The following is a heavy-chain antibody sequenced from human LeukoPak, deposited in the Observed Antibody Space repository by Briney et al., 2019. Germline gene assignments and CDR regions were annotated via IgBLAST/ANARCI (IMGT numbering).Heavy chain of an antibody. Sequence: PGTSLRLSCVVSGISFNGYSMNWVRQAPGKGLAWVASISHDESNKYYADSVKGRFTISRDNSENTLYLQMNSLRAEDTAVYYCAKDYIFRASSSYYFDYWGQGTLVTVSS. V-gene: IGHV3-30-3*01. D-gene: IGHD6-13*01. CDR2: ISHDESNK. CDR1: GISFNGYS. J-gene: IGHJ4*02. CDR3: AKDYIFRASSSYYFDY.